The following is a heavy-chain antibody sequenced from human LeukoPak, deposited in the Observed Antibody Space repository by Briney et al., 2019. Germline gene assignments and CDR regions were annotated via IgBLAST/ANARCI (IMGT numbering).Heavy chain of an antibody. D-gene: IGHD1-26*01. CDR3: TAGVGATAQDY. CDR2: IKTKTQGEAT. V-gene: IGHV3-15*01. CDR1: GFTFSNAW. J-gene: IGHJ4*02. Sequence: QSGGSLRLSCAASGFTFSNAWMSWVRQAPGKGLEWVGQIKTKTQGEATDYAVPVKGRFTISRDDSKNTLFLQMSSLKTEDTAVYYCTAGVGATAQDYWGQGTLVTVSS.